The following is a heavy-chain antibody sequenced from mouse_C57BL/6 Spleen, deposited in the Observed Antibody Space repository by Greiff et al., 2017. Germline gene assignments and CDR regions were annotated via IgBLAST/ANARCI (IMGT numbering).Heavy chain of an antibody. J-gene: IGHJ2*01. D-gene: IGHD2-3*01. V-gene: IGHV3-6*01. Sequence: VQLQQSGPGLVKPSQSLSLTCSVTGYSITSGYYWNWIRQFPGNKLEWMGYISYDGSNNYNPSLKNRIAITRDTSKNQVFLKLNSVTTEDTATYYCAREDGYPFDDGGQGTTRTVSS. CDR1: GYSITSGYY. CDR2: ISYDGSN. CDR3: AREDGYPFDD.